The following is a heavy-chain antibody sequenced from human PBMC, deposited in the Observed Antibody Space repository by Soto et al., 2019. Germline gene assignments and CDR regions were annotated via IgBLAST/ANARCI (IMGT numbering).Heavy chain of an antibody. CDR1: GGTFSSYR. D-gene: IGHD6-13*01. CDR3: VRDSGAKLSSS. Sequence: ASVKVSCKASGGTFSSYRINWVRQAPGQGLEWVGGTVPIYRTADYAQKFQGRVTITADESARTSYMELRSLKSQDTAVYYCVRDSGAKLSSSWGQGTLVTVSS. V-gene: IGHV1-69*13. CDR2: TVPIYRTA. J-gene: IGHJ4*02.